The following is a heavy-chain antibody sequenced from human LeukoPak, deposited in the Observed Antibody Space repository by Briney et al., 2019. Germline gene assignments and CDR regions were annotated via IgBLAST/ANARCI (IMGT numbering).Heavy chain of an antibody. V-gene: IGHV4-38-2*02. Sequence: SETLSLTCTVSGYSISSGYYWCWIRQPPGKGLEWIGSIYHSGSTYYNPSLKSRVTISVDTSKNQFSLKLSSVTAADTAVYYCARVDWNGRPVDYWGQGTLVTVSS. J-gene: IGHJ4*02. CDR3: ARVDWNGRPVDY. D-gene: IGHD1-1*01. CDR1: GYSISSGYY. CDR2: IYHSGST.